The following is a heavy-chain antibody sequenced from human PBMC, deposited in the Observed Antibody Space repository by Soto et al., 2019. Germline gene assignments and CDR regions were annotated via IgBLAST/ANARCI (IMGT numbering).Heavy chain of an antibody. CDR2: INQDGSEK. CDR3: AREIATTGLYYFDY. Sequence: GGSLRLSCAASGFTFSSYWMSWVRQAPGKGLEWVSNINQDGSEKTYVDSVKGRFTISRDNAKNTMYLQVHSLRAEDTAVYYCAREIATTGLYYFDYWGQGTLVTVSS. D-gene: IGHD6-13*01. V-gene: IGHV3-7*01. J-gene: IGHJ4*02. CDR1: GFTFSSYW.